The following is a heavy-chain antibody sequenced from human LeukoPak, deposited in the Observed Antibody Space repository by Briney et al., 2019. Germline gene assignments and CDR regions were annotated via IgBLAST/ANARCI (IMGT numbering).Heavy chain of an antibody. CDR2: IYYSGST. CDR3: ACLKVRGVIRTFDY. J-gene: IGHJ4*02. V-gene: IGHV4-59*01. D-gene: IGHD3-10*01. CDR1: GGSISSYY. Sequence: SETLSLTCTVSGGSISSYYWSWIRQPPGKGLEWIGYIYYSGSTNYNPSLKSRVIISVDTSKNQFSLKLSSVTAADTAVYYCACLKVRGVIRTFDYWGQGTLVTVSS.